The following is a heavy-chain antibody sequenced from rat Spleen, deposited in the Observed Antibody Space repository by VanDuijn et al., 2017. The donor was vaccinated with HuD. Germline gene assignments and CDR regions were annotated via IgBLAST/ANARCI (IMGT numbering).Heavy chain of an antibody. D-gene: IGHD1-2*01. CDR3: TTRPYYSSLNWFPY. CDR2: ISPSGGGT. CDR1: GFIFNNYD. V-gene: IGHV5S23*01. J-gene: IGHJ3*01. Sequence: EVQLVESGGGLVQPGRSLKLSCAASGFIFNNYDMAWVRQTPTKGLEWVASISPSGGGTYYRDSVKGRFTVSRDNAKSTLYLQMDSLRSEDTATYYCTTRPYYSSLNWFPYWGQGTLVTVSS.